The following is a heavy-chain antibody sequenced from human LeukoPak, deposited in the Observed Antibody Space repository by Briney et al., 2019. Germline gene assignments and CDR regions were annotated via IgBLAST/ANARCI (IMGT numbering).Heavy chain of an antibody. CDR3: ARDSGYCSSTSCYHYYYYYMDV. V-gene: IGHV3-21*01. D-gene: IGHD2-2*01. Sequence: YYADSVKGLFTISRDNAKNSLYLQMNSLRAEDTAVYYCARDSGYCSSTSCYHYYYYYMDVWGKGTTVTVSS. J-gene: IGHJ6*03.